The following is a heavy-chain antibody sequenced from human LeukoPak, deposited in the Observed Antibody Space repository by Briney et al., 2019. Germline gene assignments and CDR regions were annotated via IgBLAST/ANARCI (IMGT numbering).Heavy chain of an antibody. CDR2: IYYSGST. D-gene: IGHD3-22*01. Sequence: PSETLSLTCTVSGGSISSSSYYWGWIRQPPGKGLEWIESIYYSGSTYYNPSLKSRVTISVDTSKNQFSLKLSSVTAADTAVYYCARQSYYYDSSGSYYYMDVWGKGTTVTVSS. J-gene: IGHJ6*03. V-gene: IGHV4-39*01. CDR1: GGSISSSSYY. CDR3: ARQSYYYDSSGSYYYMDV.